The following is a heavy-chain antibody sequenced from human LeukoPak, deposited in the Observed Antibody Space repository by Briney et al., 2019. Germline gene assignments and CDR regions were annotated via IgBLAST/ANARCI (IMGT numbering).Heavy chain of an antibody. Sequence: GESLKISCKGSGYSCTSYWIGWGRPMPGEGLGWMGIIYPGDSDTRYGPSFQGQVTISADKSISTAYLQWSSLKASDTAMYYCARQGSGWYWGAWGQATLVTVSS. D-gene: IGHD6-19*01. CDR1: GYSCTSYW. CDR2: IYPGDSDT. J-gene: IGHJ4*02. CDR3: ARQGSGWYWGA. V-gene: IGHV5-51*01.